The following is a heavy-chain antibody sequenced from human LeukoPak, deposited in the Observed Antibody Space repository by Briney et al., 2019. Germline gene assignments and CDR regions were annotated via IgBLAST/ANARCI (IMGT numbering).Heavy chain of an antibody. CDR3: ARVDGYFDWYEQYYYYYGMDV. V-gene: IGHV1-69*04. CDR2: IIPILGIA. D-gene: IGHD3-9*01. Sequence: SVKVSCKASGGTFSSYAISWVRQAPGQGLEWMGRIIPILGIANYAQKFQGRVTITADKSTSTAYMELSSLRSEDTAVYYCARVDGYFDWYEQYYYYYGMDVWGQGTTVTVSS. J-gene: IGHJ6*02. CDR1: GGTFSSYA.